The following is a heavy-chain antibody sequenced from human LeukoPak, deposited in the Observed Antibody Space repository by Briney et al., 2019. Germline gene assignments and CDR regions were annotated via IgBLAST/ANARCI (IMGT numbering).Heavy chain of an antibody. J-gene: IGHJ5*02. CDR1: GYTFNAYG. CDR3: ARPVNTYLAP. CDR2: ISANSDHT. V-gene: IGHV1-18*01. D-gene: IGHD2-2*02. Sequence: GASVKVSCKASGYTFNAYGISWVRQAPGHGLEWIGYISANSDHTDYTKRLQGRVSLTRDTSTDTAYMELRSLRSADTAVYYCARPVNTYLAPWGQGTLVTVSS.